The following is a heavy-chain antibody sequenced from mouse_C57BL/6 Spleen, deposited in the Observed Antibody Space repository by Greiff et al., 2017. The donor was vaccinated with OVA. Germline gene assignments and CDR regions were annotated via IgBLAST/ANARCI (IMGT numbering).Heavy chain of an antibody. CDR1: GYTFTDYN. CDR2: INPNNGGT. Sequence: EVQLQQSGPELVKPGASVKIPCKASGYTFTDYNMDWVKQSHGKSLEWIGDINPNNGGTIYNQKFKGKATLTVDKSSSTAYMELRSLTSEDTAVYYCARRGIYYDYENFDYWGQGTTLTVSS. J-gene: IGHJ2*01. D-gene: IGHD2-4*01. V-gene: IGHV1-18*01. CDR3: ARRGIYYDYENFDY.